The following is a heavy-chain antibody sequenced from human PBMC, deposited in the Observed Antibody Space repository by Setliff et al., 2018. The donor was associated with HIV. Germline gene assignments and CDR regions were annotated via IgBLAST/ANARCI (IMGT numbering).Heavy chain of an antibody. CDR3: VRDLARVIAH. D-gene: IGHD2-21*01. CDR1: GFTFDDYG. Sequence: GGSLRLSCAASGFTFDDYGMSWVRQAPGKGLEWVASVTPDGGDKYYANSMRGRFTISRDNGKNAVYLQMNSLTAEDTALYYCVRDLARVIAHWGQGTLVTVSS. J-gene: IGHJ4*02. CDR2: VTPDGGDK. V-gene: IGHV3-7*01.